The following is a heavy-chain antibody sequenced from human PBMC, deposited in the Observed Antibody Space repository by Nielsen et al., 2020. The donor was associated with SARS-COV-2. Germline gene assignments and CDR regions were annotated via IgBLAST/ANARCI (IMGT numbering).Heavy chain of an antibody. CDR2: ISYDGSNK. Sequence: GGSLRLSCAASGFTFSSYGMHWVRQAPGKGLEWVAVISYDGSNKYYADSVKGRFTISRDNSKNTLYLQMNSLRAEDTAVYYCARGKWFGESRDYWGQGTLVTVSS. CDR3: ARGKWFGESRDY. CDR1: GFTFSSYG. J-gene: IGHJ4*02. D-gene: IGHD3-10*01. V-gene: IGHV3-30*03.